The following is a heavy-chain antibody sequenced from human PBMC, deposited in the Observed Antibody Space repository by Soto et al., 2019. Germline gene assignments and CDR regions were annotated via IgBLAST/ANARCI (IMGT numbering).Heavy chain of an antibody. CDR2: IYYSGST. CDR3: ARLEWELAYFDY. Sequence: PSETLSLTCTVSGGSISSSSYYWGWIRQPPGKGLEWIGSIYYSGSTYYNPSLKSRVTISVDTSKNQFSLKLSSVTAADTAVYYCARLEWELAYFDYWGQGTLVTVSS. CDR1: GGSISSSSYY. D-gene: IGHD1-26*01. V-gene: IGHV4-39*01. J-gene: IGHJ4*02.